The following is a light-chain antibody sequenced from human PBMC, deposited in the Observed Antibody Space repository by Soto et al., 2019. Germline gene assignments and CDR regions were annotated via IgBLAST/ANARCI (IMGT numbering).Light chain of an antibody. CDR1: QSVSSS. CDR3: QQRSDWPRT. Sequence: ETVLTQSPATLSLSPGERATLSCRASQSVSSSLAWYQQKPGQAPRLLIYDASNRATGIPARFSGSGSGTDFTLTISSLQPEDFAGYYCQQRSDWPRTFGQGTKLEIQ. J-gene: IGKJ2*01. CDR2: DAS. V-gene: IGKV3-11*01.